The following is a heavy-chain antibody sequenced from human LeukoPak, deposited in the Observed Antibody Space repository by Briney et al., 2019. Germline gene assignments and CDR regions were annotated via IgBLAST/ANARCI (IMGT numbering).Heavy chain of an antibody. Sequence: GVSLRLSCAASGFTFSSYGMNWVRQAPGKGLEWISGISPSGGGTYYADFVKGRFTISRDNSRNMLFLQMNSLRADDTAVYYCAKDLVVGALDYWGQGTLVTVSS. D-gene: IGHD1-26*01. CDR1: GFTFSSYG. CDR3: AKDLVVGALDY. V-gene: IGHV3-23*01. J-gene: IGHJ4*02. CDR2: ISPSGGGT.